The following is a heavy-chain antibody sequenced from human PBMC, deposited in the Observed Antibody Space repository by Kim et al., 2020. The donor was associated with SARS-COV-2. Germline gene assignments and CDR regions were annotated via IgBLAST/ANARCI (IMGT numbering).Heavy chain of an antibody. J-gene: IGHJ6*02. V-gene: IGHV3-72*01. D-gene: IGHD5-18*01. Sequence: PSVKGRFIVSRENSENSLYLQMNSLKIEDTAVYYRARDTATAMDVWGQGTAVTVSS. CDR3: ARDTATAMDV.